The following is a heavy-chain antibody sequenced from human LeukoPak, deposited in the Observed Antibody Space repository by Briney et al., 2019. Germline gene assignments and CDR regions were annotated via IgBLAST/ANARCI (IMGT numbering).Heavy chain of an antibody. CDR1: GGSFSGYY. Sequence: PSETLSLTCAVYGGSFSGYYWSWIRQPPGKGLEWIGEINHSGSTNYNPSLKSRVTISVDTSKNQFSLKLSSVTAADTAVYYCARGSIVVVTARQNDAFDIWGQGTMVTVSS. CDR2: INHSGST. D-gene: IGHD2-21*02. CDR3: ARGSIVVVTARQNDAFDI. V-gene: IGHV4-34*01. J-gene: IGHJ3*02.